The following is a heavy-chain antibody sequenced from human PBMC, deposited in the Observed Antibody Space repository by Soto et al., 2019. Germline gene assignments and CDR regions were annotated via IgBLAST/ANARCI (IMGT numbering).Heavy chain of an antibody. D-gene: IGHD1-26*01. J-gene: IGHJ4*02. CDR3: AKGFIVAATTPEFDY. CDR1: GFTFTTYA. CDR2: VTDSGGKT. V-gene: IGHV3-23*01. Sequence: EVQLLESGGGLVQPGGSLRLSCAASGFTFTTYAMSWVRQAPGKGLEWVSGVTDSGGKTYYADSVKGRFTISRDNSKNRLKMKMNSLRAGDRAEYYCAKGFIVAATTPEFDYWGQGTLVTVSS.